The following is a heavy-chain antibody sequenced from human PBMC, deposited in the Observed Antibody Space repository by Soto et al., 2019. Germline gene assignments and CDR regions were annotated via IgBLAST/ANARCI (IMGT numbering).Heavy chain of an antibody. CDR2: INYSGST. CDR1: EGSSVSLSGR. Sequence: TLRVRWTVSEGSSVSLSGRRIFINKTPGKGMEWIGNINYSGSTYYNPSLKSRVTISVDTSKNQFYLKLSSVTAADTAVYYCARVPPQRAEAVAGTDAFDIWGQGTMVTVSS. V-gene: IGHV4-39*07. J-gene: IGHJ3*02. D-gene: IGHD6-19*01. CDR3: ARVPPQRAEAVAGTDAFDI.